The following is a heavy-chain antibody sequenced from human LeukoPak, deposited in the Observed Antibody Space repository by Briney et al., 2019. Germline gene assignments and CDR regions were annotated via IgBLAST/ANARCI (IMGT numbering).Heavy chain of an antibody. V-gene: IGHV3-74*01. CDR1: GFTFSDHW. J-gene: IGHJ3*02. CDR2: INGDGTWP. D-gene: IGHD2-8*02. CDR3: TRETGTGPHQTGAFDI. Sequence: GGSLRVSCVASGFTFSDHWMHWVRQGPGKGLVWVSRINGDGTWPSYADSVKGRFTISRDNAKNTLYLQMDSLGAEDTALYYCTRETGTGPHQTGAFDIWGQGTMVTVSS.